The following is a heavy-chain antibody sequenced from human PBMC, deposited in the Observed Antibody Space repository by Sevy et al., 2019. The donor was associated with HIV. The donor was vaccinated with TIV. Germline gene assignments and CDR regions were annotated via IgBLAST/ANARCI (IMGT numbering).Heavy chain of an antibody. CDR2: ITGSGSST. V-gene: IGHV3-23*01. CDR3: AKEHDSCWFDT. CDR1: GFTFNFYA. D-gene: IGHD2-15*01. Sequence: GGSLRLSCAASGFTFNFYAMTWVRQAPGKGLEWVSSITGSGSSTYYADSVKGRFTISRDNSKNTLYLQMNSLRAEDTAVYYCAKEHDSCWFDTWGQGTLVTVSS. J-gene: IGHJ5*02.